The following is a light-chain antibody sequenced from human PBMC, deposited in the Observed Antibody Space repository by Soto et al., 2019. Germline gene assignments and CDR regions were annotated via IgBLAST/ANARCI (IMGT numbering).Light chain of an antibody. V-gene: IGKV1-9*01. CDR1: QAITNN. CDR2: EES. CDR3: QQVKSYPRT. Sequence: DIPLTQSPSSLSASVGARVTITCRASQAITNNLAWYQQKPGNPPRLLIYEESTLHSGVPSRFSGRKVGTQFILTIDSLQPEDFATYYCQQVKSYPRTFGGGTKVEIK. J-gene: IGKJ4*01.